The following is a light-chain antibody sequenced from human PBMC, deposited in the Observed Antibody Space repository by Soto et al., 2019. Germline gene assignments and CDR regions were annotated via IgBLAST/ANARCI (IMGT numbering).Light chain of an antibody. Sequence: EIVLTQSPATLSLSPGERATLSCRASQSVSSYLAWYQQKPGQAPRLLIYDASNRATGIPARFSGSGSGTDFTLTISSLEPEDFAVYYCQHYNAWPLTFGGGTKVDI. CDR1: QSVSSY. J-gene: IGKJ4*01. CDR3: QHYNAWPLT. V-gene: IGKV3-11*01. CDR2: DAS.